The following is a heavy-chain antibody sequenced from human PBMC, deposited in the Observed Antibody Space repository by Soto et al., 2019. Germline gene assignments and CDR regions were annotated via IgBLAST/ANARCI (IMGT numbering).Heavy chain of an antibody. V-gene: IGHV4-31*03. J-gene: IGHJ5*02. CDR3: ARDGAGAYGLGWFDP. CDR1: GDSISRGGYY. CDR2: IYHSGST. D-gene: IGHD2-21*01. Sequence: QVQLQESGPGLVKPSQTLSLTCTVSGDSISRGGYYWNWLRQHPRKGMEWIGYIYHSGSTIYNPSLKSRVTISVDTSKTRFSLELSNVTAADTAVYYCARDGAGAYGLGWFDPWGQGILVTVSS.